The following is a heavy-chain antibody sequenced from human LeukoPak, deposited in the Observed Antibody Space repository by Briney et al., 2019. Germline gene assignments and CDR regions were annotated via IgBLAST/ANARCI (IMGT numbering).Heavy chain of an antibody. J-gene: IGHJ4*02. CDR1: GGSFSGYY. Sequence: SETLSLTCAVYGGSFSGYYWSWIRQPPGKGLEWIGEINHSGSTNYNPSLKSRVTISVDTSKNQFSLKLSSVTAADTAVYYCARAPYNWHFPYCFDSWGQGTLVTVSS. D-gene: IGHD1-7*01. CDR3: ARAPYNWHFPYCFDS. V-gene: IGHV4-34*01. CDR2: INHSGST.